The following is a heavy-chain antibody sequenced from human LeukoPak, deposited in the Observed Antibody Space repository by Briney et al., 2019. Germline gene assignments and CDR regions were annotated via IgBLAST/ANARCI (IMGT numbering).Heavy chain of an antibody. V-gene: IGHV4-59*11. CDR1: GGSISSHY. J-gene: IGHJ6*03. Sequence: PSETLSLTCTVSGGSISSHYWSWIRQPPGKGLEWIGYIYYSGSTNYNPSLKSRVTISVDTSKNQFSLKLSSVTAADTAVYYCARASGNRVSYYYYYMDVWGKGTTVTVSS. D-gene: IGHD3-10*01. CDR3: ARASGNRVSYYYYYMDV. CDR2: IYYSGST.